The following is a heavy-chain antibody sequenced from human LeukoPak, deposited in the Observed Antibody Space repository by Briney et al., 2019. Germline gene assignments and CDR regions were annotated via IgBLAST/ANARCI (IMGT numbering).Heavy chain of an antibody. CDR3: ARPGSGPAATQYGDYVVDY. J-gene: IGHJ4*02. Sequence: GESLKISCKGSGYSFTSYWIGWVRQMPGKGLEWMGIIYPGDSDTRYSPSFQGQVTISADKSISTAYLQWSSLKASDTAMYYCARPGSGPAATQYGDYVVDYWGQGTLVTVSS. CDR1: GYSFTSYW. V-gene: IGHV5-51*01. D-gene: IGHD4-17*01. CDR2: IYPGDSDT.